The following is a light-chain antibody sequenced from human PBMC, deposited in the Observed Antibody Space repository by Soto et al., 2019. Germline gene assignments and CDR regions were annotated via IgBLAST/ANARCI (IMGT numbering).Light chain of an antibody. CDR3: SSYTSSITPYV. V-gene: IGLV2-14*01. Sequence: QSALTQPASVSGSPGQSITNSCTGTITDIGAYNYVSWYQQHPGKAPKLLIYGVSSRPSGVSNRFSGSKSGNAAYLTISGLQADDEAEYYCSSYTSSITPYVFGTGTKLTVL. CDR2: GVS. J-gene: IGLJ1*01. CDR1: ITDIGAYNY.